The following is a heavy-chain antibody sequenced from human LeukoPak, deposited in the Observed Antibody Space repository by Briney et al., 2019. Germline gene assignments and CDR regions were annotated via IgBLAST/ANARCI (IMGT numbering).Heavy chain of an antibody. Sequence: PSETLSLTCTVSGGSISSGGYYWSWIRQHPGKGLEWIGYIYYSGSTNYNPSLKSLVTISVDTSKNQFSLKLSSVTAADTAVYYCARELCSSTSCPGEANWGQGTLVTVSS. CDR1: GGSISSGGYY. CDR3: ARELCSSTSCPGEAN. D-gene: IGHD2-2*01. CDR2: IYYSGST. J-gene: IGHJ4*02. V-gene: IGHV4-61*08.